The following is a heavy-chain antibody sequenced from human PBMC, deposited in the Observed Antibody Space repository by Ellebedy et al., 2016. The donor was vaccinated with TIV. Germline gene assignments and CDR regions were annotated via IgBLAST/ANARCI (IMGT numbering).Heavy chain of an antibody. J-gene: IGHJ4*02. CDR1: GYRFTSYW. CDR2: IYPYDSDT. V-gene: IGHV5-51*01. D-gene: IGHD1-26*01. CDR3: ARSAIVGTVSHFDH. Sequence: GESLKISCKGSGYRFTSYWIGWVRQMPGRGLEWMGIIYPYDSDTRHSPSFQGQVTISVDKSINTAYLQWSSLKASDTAIYYCARSAIVGTVSHFDHWGQGTLVTVSS.